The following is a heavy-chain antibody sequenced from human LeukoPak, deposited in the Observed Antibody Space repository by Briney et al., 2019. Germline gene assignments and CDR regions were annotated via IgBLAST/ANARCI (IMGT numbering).Heavy chain of an antibody. V-gene: IGHV1-3*01. CDR3: TIGLAGDWDAFDI. Sequence: ASVKVSCKTSGYTFTICAVHWVRQAPGQRLEWMGWIHADSGNTKYSQKLQGRVTIARDTSASTIYMELSSLRFEDTAVYFCTIGLAGDWDAFDIWGLGTMVTVSS. CDR2: IHADSGNT. J-gene: IGHJ3*02. CDR1: GYTFTICA. D-gene: IGHD6-19*01.